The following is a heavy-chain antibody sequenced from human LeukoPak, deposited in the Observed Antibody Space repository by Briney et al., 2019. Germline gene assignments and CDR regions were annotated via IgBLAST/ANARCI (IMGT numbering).Heavy chain of an antibody. CDR3: ARENYFDY. CDR2: IKPDGSEK. J-gene: IGHJ4*02. V-gene: IGHV3-7*04. Sequence: GGSLRLSCAASGFTFSRFWMGWVRQAPGKGLEWVANIKPDGSEKNYGDSVRGRFTISRDNARNSLYLQMNSLRAEDTAVYYCARENYFDYWGQGTLVTVSS. CDR1: GFTFSRFW.